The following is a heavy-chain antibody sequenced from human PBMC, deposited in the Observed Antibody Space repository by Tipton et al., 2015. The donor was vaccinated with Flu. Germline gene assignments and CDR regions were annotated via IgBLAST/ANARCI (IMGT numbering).Heavy chain of an antibody. CDR3: ARWGLEGANIHYGMDV. J-gene: IGHJ6*02. Sequence: GSLRLSCAASGYTFSDYYIDWVRQAPGKGLEWVGRIRDKSKSYTTEYAASVKGRFILSRDESKNSAYLQMNSLKIEDTAVYYCARWGLEGANIHYGMDVWGRGTTVTVSS. V-gene: IGHV3-72*01. D-gene: IGHD1-26*01. CDR2: IRDKSKSYTT. CDR1: GYTFSDYY.